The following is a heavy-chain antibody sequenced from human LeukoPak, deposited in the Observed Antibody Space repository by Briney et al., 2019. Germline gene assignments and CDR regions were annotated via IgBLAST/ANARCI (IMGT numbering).Heavy chain of an antibody. Sequence: PGGSLRLSCAASGFTVSSNYMSWVRQAPGKGLEWVSAISGSGGSTYCADSVRGRFTISRDNSDNTVSLQMHSLTAEDTAIYYCAKDPLINGYTSGWWGDYYPYMDVWGTGTTVTISS. J-gene: IGHJ6*03. D-gene: IGHD6-19*01. CDR3: AKDPLINGYTSGWWGDYYPYMDV. V-gene: IGHV3-23*01. CDR1: GFTVSSNY. CDR2: ISGSGGST.